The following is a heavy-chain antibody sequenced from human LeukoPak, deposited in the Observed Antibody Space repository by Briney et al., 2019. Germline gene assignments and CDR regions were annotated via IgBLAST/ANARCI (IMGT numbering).Heavy chain of an antibody. J-gene: IGHJ3*02. CDR3: AGGLATGIVGATTRDAFDI. Sequence: GGSLRLSCAASGFTFSSYTMNWVRQAPGKGLEWVSYITSSSSTIYYADSVKGRFTISRDDAKNSLYLQMNSLRAEDTAVYYCAGGLATGIVGATTRDAFDIWGQGNLVTVS. D-gene: IGHD1-26*01. CDR1: GFTFSSYT. V-gene: IGHV3-48*01. CDR2: ITSSSSTI.